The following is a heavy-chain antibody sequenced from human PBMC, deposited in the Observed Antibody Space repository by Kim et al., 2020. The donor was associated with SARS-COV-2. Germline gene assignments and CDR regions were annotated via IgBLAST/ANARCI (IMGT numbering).Heavy chain of an antibody. D-gene: IGHD5-18*01. V-gene: IGHV5-10-1*01. Sequence: SPSFQGNVTIAADKSISTAYLQWSSRKASDTAMYYCARHSGGYSYGFFDYWGQGTLVTVSS. J-gene: IGHJ4*02. CDR3: ARHSGGYSYGFFDY.